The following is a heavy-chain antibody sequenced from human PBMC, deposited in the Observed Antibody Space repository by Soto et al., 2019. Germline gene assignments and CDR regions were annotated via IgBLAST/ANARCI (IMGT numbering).Heavy chain of an antibody. D-gene: IGHD1-7*01. Sequence: SETLSLTCTVSGGSISSGGYYWSWIRQHPGKGLEWIGYIYYSGSIYYNPSLKSRVIISVDTSKNQFSLKLSSVTAADTAVYYCARDLTGTTHFDPWGQGTLVTVSS. CDR1: GGSISSGGYY. CDR2: IYYSGSI. J-gene: IGHJ5*02. CDR3: ARDLTGTTHFDP. V-gene: IGHV4-31*03.